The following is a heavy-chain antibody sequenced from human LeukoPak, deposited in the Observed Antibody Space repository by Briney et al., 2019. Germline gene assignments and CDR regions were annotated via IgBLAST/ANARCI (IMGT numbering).Heavy chain of an antibody. D-gene: IGHD6-13*01. J-gene: IGHJ4*02. V-gene: IGHV4-61*01. CDR1: GASVSSGSYH. CDR2: IYYSGSA. Sequence: PSETLSLTCTVSGASVSSGSYHWNWIRQPPGKGLEWIGNIYYSGSANYNPSLKSRVTISVDTSKNQFSLKLSSVTAADTAVYYCARAGDSSSWYWAEPPFGHFDYWGQGTLVTVSS. CDR3: ARAGDSSSWYWAEPPFGHFDY.